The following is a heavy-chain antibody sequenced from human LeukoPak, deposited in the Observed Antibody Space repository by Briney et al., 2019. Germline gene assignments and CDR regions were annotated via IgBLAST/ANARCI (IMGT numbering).Heavy chain of an antibody. V-gene: IGHV3-23*01. D-gene: IGHD3-16*01. J-gene: IGHJ3*02. CDR3: AKDRDDYVWGSYLGAFDI. Sequence: PGGSLRLSCAASGFTVSSNYMSWVRQAPGKGLEWVSLISGSGGSTYYADSVKGRFTISRDNSKNTLYLQMNSLRAEDTAVFYCAKDRDDYVWGSYLGAFDIWGQGTMVTVSS. CDR1: GFTVSSNY. CDR2: ISGSGGST.